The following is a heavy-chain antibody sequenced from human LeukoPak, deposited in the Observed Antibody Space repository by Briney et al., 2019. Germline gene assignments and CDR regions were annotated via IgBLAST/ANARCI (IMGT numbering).Heavy chain of an antibody. D-gene: IGHD2-15*01. CDR2: IYPGDSNT. J-gene: IGHJ4*02. V-gene: IGHV5-51*01. Sequence: GESLKISCKGSVYSFTSYWIGWVRQMPGKGLEWMGIIYPGDSNTRYSPSFQGQVTISADKSISTAYLQWSSLTSDTAVYYCARHACRGGNCYSVDYWGQGTLVTFSS. CDR1: VYSFTSYW. CDR3: ARHACRGGNCYSVDY.